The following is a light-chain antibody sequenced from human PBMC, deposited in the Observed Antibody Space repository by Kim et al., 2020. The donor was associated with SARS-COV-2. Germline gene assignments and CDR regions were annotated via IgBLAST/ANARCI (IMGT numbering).Light chain of an antibody. CDR2: GAS. V-gene: IGKV1-17*01. CDR3: LQHSTYQIT. J-gene: IGKJ5*01. CDR1: QDIRND. Sequence: APVGDRVTITCRASQDIRNDFGWYQQNPGRAPKRLIYGASSLQSGVPSRFSGSGSGTEFTLTISSVQPEDFATYFCLQHSTYQITFGQGTRLEIK.